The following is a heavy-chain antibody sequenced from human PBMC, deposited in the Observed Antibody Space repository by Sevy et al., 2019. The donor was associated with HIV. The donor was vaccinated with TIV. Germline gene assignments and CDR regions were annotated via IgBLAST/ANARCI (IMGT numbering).Heavy chain of an antibody. D-gene: IGHD3-22*01. J-gene: IGHJ4*02. CDR3: ATTNDYSASSGSPFDY. CDR2: FDPEDDET. Sequence: ASVKVSCMVSGYTLSELSMHWVRQAPGKGLEWMGSFDPEDDETIYAQKFQGRVTMTEDTSTDTAYMELNNLRSEDTAVYYCATTNDYSASSGSPFDYWGQGTLVTVSS. CDR1: GYTLSELS. V-gene: IGHV1-24*01.